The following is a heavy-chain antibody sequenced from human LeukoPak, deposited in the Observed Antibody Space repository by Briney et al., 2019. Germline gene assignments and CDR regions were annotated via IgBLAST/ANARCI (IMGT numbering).Heavy chain of an antibody. CDR2: IYYSGST. V-gene: IGHV4-30-4*08. CDR1: GGSISSGDYY. J-gene: IGHJ5*02. CDR3: ARGYCSSTSCYMAPTARNWFDP. Sequence: SQTLSLTCTVSGGSISSGDYYWSWIRQPPGKGLEWIGYIYYSGSTYYNPSLKSRVTISVDTSKNQFSLKLSSVTAADTAVYYCARGYCSSTSCYMAPTARNWFDPWGQGTLVTVSS. D-gene: IGHD2-2*02.